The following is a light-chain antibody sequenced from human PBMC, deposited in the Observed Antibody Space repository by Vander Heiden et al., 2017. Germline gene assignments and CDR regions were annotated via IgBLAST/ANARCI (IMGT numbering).Light chain of an antibody. J-gene: IGLJ2*01. CDR3: AAWDDSLSGPVV. V-gene: IGLV1-47*01. Sequence: QSVLTQPPSASGTPGQRVTISCSGSSSNIGSNYVYWYQQLPGTAPNLLIYRNNQRPSGVPDRFSGSTSGTSASLAISGLRSEDEADDYCAAWDDSLSGPVVFGGGTKLTVL. CDR1: SSNIGSNY. CDR2: RNN.